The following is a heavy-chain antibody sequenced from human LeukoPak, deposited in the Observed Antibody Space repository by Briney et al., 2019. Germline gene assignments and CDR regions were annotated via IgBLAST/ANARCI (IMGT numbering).Heavy chain of an antibody. CDR3: TRRVSATRWFDP. J-gene: IGHJ5*02. D-gene: IGHD2-15*01. V-gene: IGHV3-74*01. CDR1: RCTLSSHW. CDR2: INSDGSTT. Sequence: GGSLRLSCAASRCTLSSHWMHWVSQAPGKGLVWVSRINSDGSTTNYADSVKGRFTISRDNAENTLYLQMNSLRVEDTAVYYCTRRVSATRWFDPWGQGSLVTVSS.